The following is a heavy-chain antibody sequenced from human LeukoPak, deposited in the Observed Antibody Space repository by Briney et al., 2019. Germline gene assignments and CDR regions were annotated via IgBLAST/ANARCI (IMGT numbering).Heavy chain of an antibody. CDR3: ARAVGDSSNWEPPFDY. D-gene: IGHD6-13*01. CDR1: GFTFSSYA. J-gene: IGHJ4*02. Sequence: GRSLRLSCAASGFTFSSYAMHWVRQAPGKGLEWVAVISYDGSNKYYADSVKGRFTISRDNSKNTLYLQMNSLRAEDTAVYYCARAVGDSSNWEPPFDYWGQGTLITVSS. CDR2: ISYDGSNK. V-gene: IGHV3-30-3*01.